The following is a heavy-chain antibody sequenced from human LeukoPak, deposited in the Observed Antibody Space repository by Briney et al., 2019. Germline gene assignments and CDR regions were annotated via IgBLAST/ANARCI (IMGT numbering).Heavy chain of an antibody. V-gene: IGHV7-4-1*02. CDR1: GYTFTGYY. D-gene: IGHD4-17*01. CDR2: INTNTGNP. CDR3: ARDRYGDYDWFDP. J-gene: IGHJ5*02. Sequence: ASVKVSCKASGYTFTGYYMHWVRQAPGQGLEWMGWINTNTGNPTYAQGFTGRFVFSLDTSVSTAYLQISSLKAEDTAVYYCARDRYGDYDWFDPWGQGTLVTVSS.